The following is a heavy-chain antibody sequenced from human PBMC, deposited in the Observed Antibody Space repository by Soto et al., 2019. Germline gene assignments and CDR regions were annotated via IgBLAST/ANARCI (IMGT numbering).Heavy chain of an antibody. D-gene: IGHD2-15*01. J-gene: IGHJ3*02. Sequence: SATLSLTCTVSGGSISSYYWSWIRQPPGKGLEWIGYIYYSGSTNYNPSLKSRVTISVDTSKNQFSLKLSSVTAADTAVYYCARLVRYCSGGSCYFYRDAFDIWGEGTMVT. CDR1: GGSISSYY. CDR2: IYYSGST. CDR3: ARLVRYCSGGSCYFYRDAFDI. V-gene: IGHV4-59*08.